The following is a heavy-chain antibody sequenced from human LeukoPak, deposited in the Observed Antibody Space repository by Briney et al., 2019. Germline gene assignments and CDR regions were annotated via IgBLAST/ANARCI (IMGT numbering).Heavy chain of an antibody. D-gene: IGHD6-13*01. CDR1: GYSISSGYY. CDR2: IYHSGST. Sequence: SETLSLTCTVSGYSISSGYYWGWIRQPPGKGLEWIGSIYHSGSTYYNPSLKSRVTISVDTFKNQFSLKLSSVTAADTAVYYCAGGIAAGWLSSWYVWFDPWGQGTLVTVSS. J-gene: IGHJ5*02. CDR3: AGGIAAGWLSSWYVWFDP. V-gene: IGHV4-38-2*02.